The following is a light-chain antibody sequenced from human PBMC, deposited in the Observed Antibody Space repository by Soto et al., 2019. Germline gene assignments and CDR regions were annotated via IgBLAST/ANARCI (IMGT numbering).Light chain of an antibody. J-gene: IGKJ2*02. Sequence: DIQMTQSPSSLSASVGDRVTITCRASQSIGNYLNWYQQKPGKAPKLLIYATSSLQSGVPSRFSGSGSGTDYTLTISSLQPEDFATYYCQQSYSIPCTFGQWTKLEIK. CDR2: ATS. CDR3: QQSYSIPCT. CDR1: QSIGNY. V-gene: IGKV1-39*01.